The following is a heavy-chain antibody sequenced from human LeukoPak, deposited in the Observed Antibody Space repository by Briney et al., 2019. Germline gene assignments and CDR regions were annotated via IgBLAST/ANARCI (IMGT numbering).Heavy chain of an antibody. V-gene: IGHV3-23*01. CDR3: AKVGGTDYDFWSGYYTRLDY. J-gene: IGHJ4*02. D-gene: IGHD3-3*01. CDR1: GFTFSSYA. Sequence: GGSLRLSCAASGFTFSSYAMSWVRQAPGKGLEWVSAISGSGGSTYYADSVKGRFTISRDNSKNTLYLQMSSLRAEDTAVYYCAKVGGTDYDFWSGYYTRLDYWGQGTLVTVSS. CDR2: ISGSGGST.